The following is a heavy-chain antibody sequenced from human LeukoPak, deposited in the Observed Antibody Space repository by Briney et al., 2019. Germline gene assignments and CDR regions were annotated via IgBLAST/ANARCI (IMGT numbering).Heavy chain of an antibody. V-gene: IGHV3-74*01. CDR1: GFIITTSW. CDR3: VRADGA. J-gene: IGHJ5*02. CDR2: ISSDGGTI. D-gene: IGHD4-17*01. Sequence: PGGSLRPSCAASGFIITTSWMHWVRQAPGKGLVWVSLISSDGGTISYADSVKGRFTISRDNAKNTLYLQMNSLRVEDTAVYYCVRADGAWGQGTLVTVSS.